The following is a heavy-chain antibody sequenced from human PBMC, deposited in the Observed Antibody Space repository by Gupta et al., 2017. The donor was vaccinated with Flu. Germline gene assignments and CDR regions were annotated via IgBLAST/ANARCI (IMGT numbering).Heavy chain of an antibody. D-gene: IGHD1-26*01. CDR3: ARDPPPLDSGSYFSRVRHYYYGMDV. J-gene: IGHJ6*02. CDR2: ISSSSSTI. CDR1: GFTFSSYS. Sequence: EVQLVESGGGLVQPGGSLRLSCAASGFTFSSYSMNWVRQAPGKGLEWVSYISSSSSTIYYAESVKGRFTISRDNAKNSLYLQMNSLRDEYTAVYYCARDPPPLDSGSYFSRVRHYYYGMDVWGQGTTVTVSS. V-gene: IGHV3-48*02.